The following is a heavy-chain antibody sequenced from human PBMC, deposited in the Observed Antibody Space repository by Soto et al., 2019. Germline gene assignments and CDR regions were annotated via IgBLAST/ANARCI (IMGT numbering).Heavy chain of an antibody. CDR3: AKVYENQQLAFRYCGMDV. D-gene: IGHD6-13*01. V-gene: IGHV1-18*01. CDR1: GYTFTSYG. CDR2: ISAYNGNT. Sequence: GASVKVSCKASGYTFTSYGISWVRQAPGQGLEWMGWISAYNGNTNYAQKLQGRVTMTTDTSTSTAYMELRSLRSDDTAVYYCAKVYENQQLAFRYCGMDVWGQGTTVTVSS. J-gene: IGHJ6*02.